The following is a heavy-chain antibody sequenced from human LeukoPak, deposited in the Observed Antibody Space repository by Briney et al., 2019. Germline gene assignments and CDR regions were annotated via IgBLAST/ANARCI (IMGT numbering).Heavy chain of an antibody. CDR3: ASASSHRTAAGGDY. CDR1: GFTFSTYW. D-gene: IGHD6-13*01. V-gene: IGHV3-74*01. J-gene: IGHJ4*02. CDR2: INGDGGSR. Sequence: GGSLRLSCAASGFTFSTYWMPWVRQAPGKGLVWVSRINGDGGSRNYADSVKCRFTISRDTAKNTLYLQTSSLRVEDTAVYYCASASSHRTAAGGDYWGQGTLVTVST.